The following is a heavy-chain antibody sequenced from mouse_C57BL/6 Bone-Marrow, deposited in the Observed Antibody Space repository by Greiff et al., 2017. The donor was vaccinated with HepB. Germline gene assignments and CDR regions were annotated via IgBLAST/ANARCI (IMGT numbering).Heavy chain of an antibody. Sequence: EVKLMESGPGLVKPSQSLSLTCSVTGYSITSGYYWNWIRQFPGNKLEWMGYISYDGSNNYNPSLKNRISITRDTSKNQFFLKLNSVTTEDTATYYCARERDYRFAYWGQGTLVTVSA. V-gene: IGHV3-6*01. CDR1: GYSITSGYY. D-gene: IGHD2-4*01. CDR2: ISYDGSN. CDR3: ARERDYRFAY. J-gene: IGHJ3*01.